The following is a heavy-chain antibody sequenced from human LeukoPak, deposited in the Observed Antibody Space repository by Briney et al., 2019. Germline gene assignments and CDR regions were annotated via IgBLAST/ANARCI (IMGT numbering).Heavy chain of an antibody. J-gene: IGHJ4*02. CDR1: GSSFTSYW. CDR3: ARPKAVAGTDTSFDY. CDR2: IYPGDSDT. D-gene: IGHD6-19*01. V-gene: IGHV5-51*01. Sequence: PGESLKFSCKGSGSSFTSYWIGWVRQIPGKGLEWMGIIYPGDSDTRYNPSFQGQVTISADKSISTAYLQWSSLKASDTAMYYCARPKAVAGTDTSFDYWGQGTLVTVSS.